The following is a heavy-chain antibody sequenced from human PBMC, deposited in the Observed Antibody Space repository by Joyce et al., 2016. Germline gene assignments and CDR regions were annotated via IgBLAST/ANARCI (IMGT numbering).Heavy chain of an antibody. J-gene: IGHJ4*01. V-gene: IGHV1-18*01. CDR1: TYSFSSSG. D-gene: IGHD2-15*01. CDR3: ATDSRGVGGSFDY. CDR2: ISAYNGNT. Sequence: QVQLVQSGAEVKKPGASVKVSCKASTYSFSSSGFTWVRQAPGQGLEWMGRISAYNGNTRYAQNLHGRVTMTTDTATSTAYMDLRTLRSDDTAVYYCATDSRGVGGSFDYWGHGTLVSVSS.